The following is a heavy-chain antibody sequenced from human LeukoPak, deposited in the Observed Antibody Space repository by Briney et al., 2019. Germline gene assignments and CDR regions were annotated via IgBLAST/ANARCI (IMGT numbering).Heavy chain of an antibody. D-gene: IGHD6-6*01. Sequence: GGSLRLSCTASGFTLRNYAMSWVRQAPGKRLVWISAADGSGASTYYADSVRGRFTVSRDNSKNTLYLQMNSLRAEDTAVYYCAKDRPNGFDYWGQGTLVTVSS. V-gene: IGHV3-23*01. CDR2: ADGSGAST. CDR3: AKDRPNGFDY. J-gene: IGHJ4*02. CDR1: GFTLRNYA.